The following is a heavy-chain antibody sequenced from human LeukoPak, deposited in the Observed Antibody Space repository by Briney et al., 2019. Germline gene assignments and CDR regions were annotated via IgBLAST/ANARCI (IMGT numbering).Heavy chain of an antibody. CDR1: GYTFTGYY. D-gene: IGHD5-18*01. Sequence: GASVKVSCKASGYTFTGYYMHWVRQAPGQELEWMGWINPNSGGTNYAQKFQGRVTMTRDTSISTAYMELSRLRSDDTAVYYCAREDTAMVRANDYWGQGTLVTVSS. CDR3: AREDTAMVRANDY. J-gene: IGHJ4*02. V-gene: IGHV1-2*02. CDR2: INPNSGGT.